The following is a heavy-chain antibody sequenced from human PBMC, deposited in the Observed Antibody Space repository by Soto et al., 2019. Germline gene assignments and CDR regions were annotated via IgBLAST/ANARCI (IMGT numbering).Heavy chain of an antibody. Sequence: PSVTLPDPKTVFEGTISSYDWSWIRQHPGKGLEWIGYIYYSGSTNYNPSLKSRVTISVDTSKNQFSLKLSSVTAADTAVYYSARRRTRLWYPFGYWGQRTLVTVSS. J-gene: IGHJ4*01. D-gene: IGHD5-18*01. V-gene: IGHV4-59*01. CDR2: IYYSGST. CDR1: EGTISSYD. CDR3: ARRRTRLWYPFGY.